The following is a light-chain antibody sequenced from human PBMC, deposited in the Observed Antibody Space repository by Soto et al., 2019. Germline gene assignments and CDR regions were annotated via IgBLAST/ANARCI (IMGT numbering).Light chain of an antibody. Sequence: QSVLAQPTSVSGSPGQSITISCTGNNNDIGTYDYVSWYQQPPGRAPRLLIHGVTTRPSGISGRFSASKSGLTASLTISGLQPEDEADYYCSSFTSDRIYVFGPGTKSPA. CDR2: GVT. CDR3: SSFTSDRIYV. V-gene: IGLV2-14*03. CDR1: NNDIGTYDY. J-gene: IGLJ1*01.